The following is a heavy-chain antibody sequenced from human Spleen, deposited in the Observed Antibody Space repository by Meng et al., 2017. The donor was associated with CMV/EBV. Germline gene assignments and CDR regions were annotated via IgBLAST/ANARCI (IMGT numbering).Heavy chain of an antibody. CDR3: ARGYCSSTSCPWFDP. J-gene: IGHJ5*02. D-gene: IGHD2-2*01. V-gene: IGHV1-69*05. Sequence: GGTFSSYAISWVRQAPGQGLEWMGGIIPIFGTANYAQKFQGRVTITTDESTSTAYMELSSLRSEDTAVYYCARGYCSSTSCPWFDPWGQGTLVTVSS. CDR1: GGTFSSYA. CDR2: IIPIFGTA.